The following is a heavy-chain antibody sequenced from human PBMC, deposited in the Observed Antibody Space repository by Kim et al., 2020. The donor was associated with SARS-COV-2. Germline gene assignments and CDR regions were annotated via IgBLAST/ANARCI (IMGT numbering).Heavy chain of an antibody. D-gene: IGHD3-3*01. J-gene: IGHJ4*02. CDR1: GGSISSSSYY. CDR2: IYYSGST. Sequence: SETLSLTCTVSGGSISSSSYYWGWIRQPPGKGLEWIGSIYYSGSTYYNPSLKSRVTISVDTSKNQFSLKLSSVTAADTAVYYCARHRERFLEWWSFDYWGQGTLVTVSS. V-gene: IGHV4-39*01. CDR3: ARHRERFLEWWSFDY.